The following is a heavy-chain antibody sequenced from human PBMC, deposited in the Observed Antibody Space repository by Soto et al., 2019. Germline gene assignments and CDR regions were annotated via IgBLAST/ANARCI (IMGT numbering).Heavy chain of an antibody. J-gene: IGHJ6*02. CDR3: ARDQAVMARSYCGMDV. D-gene: IGHD3-16*01. CDR1: GYTFTSYG. CDR2: ISAYNGNT. V-gene: IGHV1-18*04. Sequence: GASVKVSCKASGYTFTSYGISWVRQAPGQGLEWMGWISAYNGNTNYAQKLQGRVTMTTDTSTSTAYMELRSLRSDDTAVYYCARDQAVMARSYCGMDVWGQGTTVTVSS.